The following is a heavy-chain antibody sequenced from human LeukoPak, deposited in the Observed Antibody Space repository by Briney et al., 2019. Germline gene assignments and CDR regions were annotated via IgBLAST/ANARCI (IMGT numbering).Heavy chain of an antibody. CDR2: IRTQSYGATT. CDR1: GISFGDST. V-gene: IGHV3-49*04. J-gene: IGHJ4*02. CDR3: TRDYYDSTGAFDY. Sequence: GRSLRLSCKTSGISFGDSTMNWVRQAPGKGLEWLGFIRTQSYGATTEYAAAVKGRFTISRDDSKSIAYLQMNSLKTEDTAIYYCTRDYYDSTGAFDYWGQGTQVTVSS. D-gene: IGHD3-22*01.